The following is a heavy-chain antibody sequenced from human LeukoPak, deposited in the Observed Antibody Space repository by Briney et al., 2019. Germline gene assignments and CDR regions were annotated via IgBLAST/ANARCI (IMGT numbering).Heavy chain of an antibody. CDR2: ISWNSGSI. CDR1: GFTFDDYA. V-gene: IGHV3-9*01. J-gene: IGHJ4*02. Sequence: PGRSLRLSCAASGFTFDDYAMHWVRQAPGKGLEWVSGISWNSGSIDYADSVKGRFTISRDNAKNSLYLQMNSLRAEDTALYYCAKGSDIDFWSGYFDYWGQGTLVTVSS. CDR3: AKGSDIDFWSGYFDY. D-gene: IGHD3-3*01.